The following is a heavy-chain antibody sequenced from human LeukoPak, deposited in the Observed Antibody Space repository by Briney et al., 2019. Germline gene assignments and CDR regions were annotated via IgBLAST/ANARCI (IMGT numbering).Heavy chain of an antibody. D-gene: IGHD1-26*01. J-gene: IGHJ3*02. CDR1: GFTVSSTY. Sequence: TGGSLRLSCAAPGFTVSSTYMSWVRQAPGKGLEWVSVIYRGGSTYYADSVKGRFTISRDNSKNTLYLQMNSLRVEDTALYYCARDGGSYGMGAFDIWGQGTMVTVSS. V-gene: IGHV3-66*01. CDR3: ARDGGSYGMGAFDI. CDR2: IYRGGST.